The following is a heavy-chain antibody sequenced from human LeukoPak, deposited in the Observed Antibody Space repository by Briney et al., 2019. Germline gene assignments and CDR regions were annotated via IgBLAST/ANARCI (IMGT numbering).Heavy chain of an antibody. V-gene: IGHV4-30-4*08. Sequence: PSQTLSLTCTVTGGAISSGDYYWSWIRQPPGKGLEWIGYIYYSGSTYYNPSLKSRVTISVDTSKNQFSLKLSSVTAADTAVYYCARFIVVVVAATFAIDPWGQGTLVTVSS. CDR3: ARFIVVVVAATFAIDP. CDR2: IYYSGST. J-gene: IGHJ5*02. CDR1: GGAISSGDYY. D-gene: IGHD2-15*01.